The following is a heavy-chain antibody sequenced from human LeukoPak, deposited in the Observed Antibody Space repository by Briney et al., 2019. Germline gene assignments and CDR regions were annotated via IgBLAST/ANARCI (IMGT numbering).Heavy chain of an antibody. CDR2: IYTSGST. J-gene: IGHJ4*02. V-gene: IGHV4-4*07. Sequence: PSETLSLTCTVSGGSISSCYWSWIRQPAGKGLEWIGRIYTSGSTNYNPSLKSRVTMSVDTSKNQFSLKLSSVTAADTAVYYCARDTYYYDSSGYSLFDYWGQGTLVTVSS. CDR1: GGSISSCY. CDR3: ARDTYYYDSSGYSLFDY. D-gene: IGHD3-22*01.